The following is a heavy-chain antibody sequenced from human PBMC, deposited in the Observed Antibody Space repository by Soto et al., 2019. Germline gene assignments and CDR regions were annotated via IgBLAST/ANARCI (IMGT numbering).Heavy chain of an antibody. V-gene: IGHV3-30-3*01. CDR2: ISYDGSNK. CDR1: GFTFSSYA. Sequence: QVQLVESGGGVVQPGRSLRLSCAASGFTFSSYAMHWVRQAPGKGLEWVAVISYDGSNKYYADSVKGRFTISRDNSKNTLYLQMNSMRDEDTAVYYCARSWGSYHFYYYYYGMDVWGQGTTVTVSS. D-gene: IGHD3-16*02. CDR3: ARSWGSYHFYYYYYGMDV. J-gene: IGHJ6*02.